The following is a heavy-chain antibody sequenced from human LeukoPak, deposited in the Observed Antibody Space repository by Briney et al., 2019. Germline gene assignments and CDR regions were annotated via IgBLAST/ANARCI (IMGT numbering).Heavy chain of an antibody. V-gene: IGHV3-74*01. CDR2: IASDGSST. CDR3: ARSSYSSSSSV. CDR1: GFTFSSYW. D-gene: IGHD6-6*01. J-gene: IGHJ3*01. Sequence: GGSLRLSCAASGFTFSSYWMNWVRQAPGKGLVWVSRIASDGSSTTYADSVKGRFTISRDNAKNSLYLQINSLRAEDTAVYYCARSSYSSSSSVWGQGTMVTVSS.